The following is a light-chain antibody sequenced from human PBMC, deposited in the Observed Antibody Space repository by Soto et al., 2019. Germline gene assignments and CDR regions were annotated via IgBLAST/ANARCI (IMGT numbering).Light chain of an antibody. V-gene: IGKV4-1*01. J-gene: IGKJ4*01. CDR3: QKYSSTQLT. CDR2: WAS. CDR1: QSVLYSSNNKNY. Sequence: DIVMTQSPDSLAVSLGERATINCKSSQSVLYSSNNKNYLTWYQQKPGQPPKLLIYWASTRESGVPDRFSGSGTRTDFTLTISSLQAEDVAVYYRQKYSSTQLTFGGRTKVEIK.